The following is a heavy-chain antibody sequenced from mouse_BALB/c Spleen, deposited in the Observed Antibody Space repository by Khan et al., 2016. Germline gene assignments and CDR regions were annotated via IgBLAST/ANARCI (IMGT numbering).Heavy chain of an antibody. J-gene: IGHJ2*01. CDR1: GYIFTTYL. V-gene: IGHV1-4*02. CDR3: ARSRWDYFDD. Sequence: QVQLQQSAAELARPGASVKMSCKASGYIFTTYLMYWVKQRPGQGLEWIGHINPSSGYTEYNQKFKDTTTLTADKSSSTAYMQLSSLTSEDSAVYYCARSRWDYFDDWGQGTTLTVSS. D-gene: IGHD1-1*02. CDR2: INPSSGYT.